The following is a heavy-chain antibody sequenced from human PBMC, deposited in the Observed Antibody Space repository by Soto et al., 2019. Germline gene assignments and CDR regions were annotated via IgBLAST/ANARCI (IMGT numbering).Heavy chain of an antibody. J-gene: IGHJ5*02. CDR2: IGASNGNT. Sequence: ASVKVSCKASGYTFTSYGISWVRQAPGQGLEWMGWIGASNGNTNYAQKFPGRVTMTTDTSTSTAYMELRSLRSDDTAVYYCAAVAGVGSWYGWFEPWGQGTLVTVSS. CDR1: GYTFTSYG. CDR3: AAVAGVGSWYGWFEP. D-gene: IGHD6-13*01. V-gene: IGHV1-18*01.